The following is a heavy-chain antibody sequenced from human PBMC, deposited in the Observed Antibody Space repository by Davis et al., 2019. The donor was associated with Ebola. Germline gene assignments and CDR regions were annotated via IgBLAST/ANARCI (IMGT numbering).Heavy chain of an antibody. CDR2: MSVYYGNA. CDR1: GYTFTRYG. CDR3: ARSPNSVLVPTARTPYDY. V-gene: IGHV1-18*04. J-gene: IGHJ4*02. Sequence: ASVQVSCKASGYTFTRYGMSWVRQAPGQGLEWMGWMSVYYGNADYAQKFQGRVTMTTDTSTSTAYMELRRLRSDDTAVYYCARSPNSVLVPTARTPYDYWGQGTLVTVSS. D-gene: IGHD2-2*01.